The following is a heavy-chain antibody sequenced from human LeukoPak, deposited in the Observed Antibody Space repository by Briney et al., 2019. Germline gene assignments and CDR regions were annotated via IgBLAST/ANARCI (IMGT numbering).Heavy chain of an antibody. CDR1: GFTFSSYG. J-gene: IGHJ6*02. CDR2: INHSGST. CDR3: ARITIFPPVYYYYGMDV. Sequence: GSLRLSCAASGFTFSSYGMHWVRQPPGKGLEWIGEINHSGSTNYNPSLKSRVTISVDTSKNQFSLRLSSVTAADTAVYYCARITIFPPVYYYYGMDVWGQGTTVTVSS. D-gene: IGHD3-9*01. V-gene: IGHV4-34*01.